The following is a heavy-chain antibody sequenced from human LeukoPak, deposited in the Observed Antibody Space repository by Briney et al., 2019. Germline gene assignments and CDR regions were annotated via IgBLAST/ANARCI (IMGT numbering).Heavy chain of an antibody. Sequence: PSETLSLTCTVSGASISSYYWNWIRQPPGKGLEWIGEINHGGSTNYNPSLKSRVTISVDTSQKQLSLRLSSGTAADTAVYYCARGRYVTTRGGAAAGFLDYWGQGTLVTVST. D-gene: IGHD6-13*01. J-gene: IGHJ4*02. V-gene: IGHV4-34*01. CDR2: INHGGST. CDR3: ARGRYVTTRGGAAAGFLDY. CDR1: GASISSYY.